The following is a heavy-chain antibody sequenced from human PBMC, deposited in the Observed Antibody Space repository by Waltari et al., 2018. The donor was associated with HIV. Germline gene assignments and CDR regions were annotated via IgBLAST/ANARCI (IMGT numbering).Heavy chain of an antibody. D-gene: IGHD7-27*01. Sequence: EVQLVESGGGLVQPGGSLRLSWAASGFTFRNYTMNWVRQDPGKGLECVSYISRSSSSIFYADSVKGRFTISRDNAKNSLYLQMNSLRVEDTAVYYCARDINGGWGYWGQGTLVTVAS. J-gene: IGHJ4*02. V-gene: IGHV3-48*01. CDR1: GFTFRNYT. CDR3: ARDINGGWGY. CDR2: ISRSSSSI.